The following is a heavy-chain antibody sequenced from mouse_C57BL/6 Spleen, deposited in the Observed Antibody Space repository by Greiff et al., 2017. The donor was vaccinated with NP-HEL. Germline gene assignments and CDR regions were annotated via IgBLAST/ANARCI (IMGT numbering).Heavy chain of an antibody. CDR3: ARGERDSSGDYAMDY. D-gene: IGHD3-2*02. CDR1: GFTFSDYG. CDR2: ISSGSSTI. V-gene: IGHV5-17*01. Sequence: EVQVVESGGGLVKPGGSLKLSCAASGFTFSDYGMHWVRQAPEKGLEWVAYISSGSSTIYYADTVKGRFTISRDNAKNTLFLQMTSLRSEDTAMYYCARGERDSSGDYAMDYWGQGTSVTVSS. J-gene: IGHJ4*01.